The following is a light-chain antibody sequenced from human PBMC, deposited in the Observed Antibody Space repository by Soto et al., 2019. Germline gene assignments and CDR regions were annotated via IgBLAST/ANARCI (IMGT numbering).Light chain of an antibody. J-gene: IGKJ4*01. CDR3: QQYNIYPLT. CDR1: QGISSY. Sequence: DIQLTQSPSFLSASVGDRVTITCRASQGISSYLAWYQQKPGKAPKLLIYAASALQSGVPSRFSGSGSGTEFTLTISSLQPEDSATYYCQQYNIYPLTFGGGTKVEIK. CDR2: AAS. V-gene: IGKV1-9*01.